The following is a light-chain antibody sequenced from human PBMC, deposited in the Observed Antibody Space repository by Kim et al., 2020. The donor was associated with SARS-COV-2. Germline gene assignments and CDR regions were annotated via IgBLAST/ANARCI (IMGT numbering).Light chain of an antibody. CDR3: ATWDVSLNGWV. V-gene: IGLV1-44*01. CDR1: SSKFGRHF. J-gene: IGLJ3*02. CDR2: NDN. Sequence: GQMFTISCSGSSSKFGRHFVNWYQQLPGTAPKVFIYNDNQRPSGVPDRFSGSRSGTSASLAISGLQSEDEADYYCATWDVSLNGWVFGGGTQLTVL.